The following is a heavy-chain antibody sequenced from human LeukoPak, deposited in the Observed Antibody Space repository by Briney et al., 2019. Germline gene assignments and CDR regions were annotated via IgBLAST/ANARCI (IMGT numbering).Heavy chain of an antibody. CDR3: ARGHDSSGYVSNWFDP. CDR2: ISYDGSNK. Sequence: GGSLRLSCAASGFTFSSYGMHWVRQAPGKGLEWVAVISYDGSNKYYADSVKGRFTISRDNSKNTLYLQMNSLRAEDTAVYYCARGHDSSGYVSNWFDPWGQGTLVTVSS. CDR1: GFTFSSYG. D-gene: IGHD3-22*01. V-gene: IGHV3-30*03. J-gene: IGHJ5*02.